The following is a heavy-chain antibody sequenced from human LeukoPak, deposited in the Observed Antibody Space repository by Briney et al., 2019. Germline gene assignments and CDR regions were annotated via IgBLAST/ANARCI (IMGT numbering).Heavy chain of an antibody. CDR2: ISYDGSNK. V-gene: IGHV3-30-3*01. Sequence: GGSLRLSCAASGFTFSSYAMHWVRQAPGKGLEWVAVISYDGSNKYYADSVKGRFTISRDNSKNTLYLQMNSLRAEDTAVYHCARLGSSGYLDYWGQGALVTVSS. D-gene: IGHD3-22*01. CDR3: ARLGSSGYLDY. CDR1: GFTFSSYA. J-gene: IGHJ4*02.